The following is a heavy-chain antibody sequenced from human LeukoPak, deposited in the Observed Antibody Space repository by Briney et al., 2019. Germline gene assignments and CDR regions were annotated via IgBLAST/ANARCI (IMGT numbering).Heavy chain of an antibody. CDR1: GFTFSSYS. CDR2: ISCSSNYI. J-gene: IGHJ4*02. CDR3: AKDLPQFYDILTGSDY. V-gene: IGHV3-21*01. D-gene: IGHD3-9*01. Sequence: GGSLRLSCAASGFTFSSYSMNWVRQAPGKGLEWVSSISCSSNYIYYADSVKGRFTISRDNAKNSLYLQMNSLRAEDTAVYYCAKDLPQFYDILTGSDYRGQGTLVTVSS.